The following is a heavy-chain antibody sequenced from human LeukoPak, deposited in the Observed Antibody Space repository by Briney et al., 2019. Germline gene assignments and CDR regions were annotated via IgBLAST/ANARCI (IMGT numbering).Heavy chain of an antibody. Sequence: GGSLRLSCAASGFTFSSYSMNWVRQAPGKGLEWVSSIRSSDTYIYYADSVRGRFTISRDNAKNSLYLQMNSLRAEDTAVYYCAELGITMIGGVWGKGTTVTISS. CDR1: GFTFSSYS. CDR2: IRSSDTYI. V-gene: IGHV3-21*01. J-gene: IGHJ6*04. D-gene: IGHD3-10*02. CDR3: AELGITMIGGV.